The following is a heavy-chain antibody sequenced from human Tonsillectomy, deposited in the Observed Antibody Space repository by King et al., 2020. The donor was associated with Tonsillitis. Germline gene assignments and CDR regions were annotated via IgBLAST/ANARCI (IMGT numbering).Heavy chain of an antibody. Sequence: QVQLVESGGGVVQPGGSLRLSCAASGFTFSSYAMHWVRQAPGKGLEWVAFIRYDGSNKYYADSVKGRFTISRDNSKNTLYLQMNSLRAEDTAVYYCARGGVQERWFGASFFDYWGEGALVTVS. CDR3: ARGGVQERWFGASFFDY. CDR1: GFTFSSYA. V-gene: IGHV3-30*02. CDR2: IRYDGSNK. D-gene: IGHD3-10*01. J-gene: IGHJ4*02.